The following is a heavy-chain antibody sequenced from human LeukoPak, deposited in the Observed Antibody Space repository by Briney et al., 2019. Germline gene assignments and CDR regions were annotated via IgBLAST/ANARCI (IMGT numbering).Heavy chain of an antibody. CDR1: GGSFGGYY. Sequence: SETLSLTCAVYGGSFGGYYWSWIRQPPGKGLEWIGEINHSGSTNYNPSLKSRVTISVDTSKNQFSLKLSSVTAADTAVYYCAASSTGSGYPYRSYYFDYWGQGTLVTVSS. CDR2: INHSGST. D-gene: IGHD5-12*01. J-gene: IGHJ4*02. V-gene: IGHV4-34*01. CDR3: AASSTGSGYPYRSYYFDY.